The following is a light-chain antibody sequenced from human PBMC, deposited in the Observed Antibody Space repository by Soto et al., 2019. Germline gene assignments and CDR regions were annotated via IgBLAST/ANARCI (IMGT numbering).Light chain of an antibody. CDR3: QHYNSYSEA. Sequence: DIRMTQSPPSLSASVGDRVTITCRASQTISSWLAWYQQKPGKAPKLLIYKASTLKSGVPSRFSGSGSGTEFTLTISSLQPDDFATYYCQHYNSYSEAFGQGTKVDIK. V-gene: IGKV1-5*03. J-gene: IGKJ1*01. CDR1: QTISSW. CDR2: KAS.